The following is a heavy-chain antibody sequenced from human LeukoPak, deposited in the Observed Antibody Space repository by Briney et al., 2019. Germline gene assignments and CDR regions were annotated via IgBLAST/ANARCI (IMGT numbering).Heavy chain of an antibody. CDR1: GFTFSSYA. V-gene: IGHV3-23*01. D-gene: IGHD6-19*01. CDR2: ISGSGGST. CDR3: VREDSSGWYGWFDP. J-gene: IGHJ5*02. Sequence: GGSLRLSCAASGFTFSSYAMSWVRQAPGKGLEWLSAISGSGGSTYYADSVKGRFTISRDNSKTTLYLQMNSLTAEDTAVYYCVREDSSGWYGWFDPWGQGILVTVSS.